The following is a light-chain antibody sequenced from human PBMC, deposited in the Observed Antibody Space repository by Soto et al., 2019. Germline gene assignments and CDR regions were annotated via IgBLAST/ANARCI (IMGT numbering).Light chain of an antibody. V-gene: IGKV3D-20*02. CDR3: QHRFNWPFT. CDR1: QSVSSSY. CDR2: GAS. Sequence: RERDTLSCKSSQSVSSSYLTWYQQKPGQAPRLLIYGASTRATSIPARFSGSGSGTDFTLTITRLEPEDFTVFYCQHRFNWPFTFGPGTKVDIK. J-gene: IGKJ3*01.